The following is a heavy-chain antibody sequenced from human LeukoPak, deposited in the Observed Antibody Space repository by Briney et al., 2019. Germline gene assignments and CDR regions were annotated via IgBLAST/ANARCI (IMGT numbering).Heavy chain of an antibody. CDR3: AIEGGYNIGYPFDY. Sequence: PGGSLRPSCAASGFTFNTYSMNWVRQAPGKGLEWVSSISSSSNYIYYADSVKGRFTISRDNAKNSLYLQMNSLRAEDTAVYYCAIEGGYNIGYPFDYWGQGTLVTVSS. CDR2: ISSSSNYI. CDR1: GFTFNTYS. V-gene: IGHV3-21*01. D-gene: IGHD5-24*01. J-gene: IGHJ4*02.